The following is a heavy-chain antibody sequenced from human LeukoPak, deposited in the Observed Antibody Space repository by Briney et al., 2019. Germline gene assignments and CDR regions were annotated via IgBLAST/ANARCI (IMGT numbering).Heavy chain of an antibody. CDR1: GGSFSGYY. D-gene: IGHD6-19*01. CDR2: INHSGST. J-gene: IGHJ4*02. CDR3: ARVEAVAGTPGYFDY. V-gene: IGHV4-34*01. Sequence: PSETLSLTCAVYGGSFSGYYWSWIRQPPGKGLGWIGEINHSGSTNYNPSLKSRVTISVDTSKNQFSLKLSSVTAADTAVYYCARVEAVAGTPGYFDYWGQGTLVTVSS.